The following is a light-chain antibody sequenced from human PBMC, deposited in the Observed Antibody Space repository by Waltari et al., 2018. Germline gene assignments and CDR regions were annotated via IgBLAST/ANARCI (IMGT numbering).Light chain of an antibody. CDR3: QRSDAYWAT. V-gene: IGKV1-5*03. J-gene: IGKJ1*01. CDR2: EAS. CDR1: QSISNY. Sequence: DIQMTQSPSTLSASVGDRVTITCRASQSISNYLAWYQQKPGKAPNLLIYEASTLKSGVPSRFSGSGSGTEFTLTINNLRPDDFATYYCQRSDAYWATFGQGTKVEIK.